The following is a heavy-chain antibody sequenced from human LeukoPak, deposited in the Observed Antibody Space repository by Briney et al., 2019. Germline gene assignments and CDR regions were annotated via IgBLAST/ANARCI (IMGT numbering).Heavy chain of an antibody. D-gene: IGHD3-3*01. V-gene: IGHV3-11*01. J-gene: IGHJ6*02. CDR1: GFTFSDYY. CDR2: ISSSGSTI. CDR3: AGGRYDFWSGMGVKYYYYGMDV. Sequence: GGSLRLSCAASGFTFSDYYMSWIRQAPGKGLEWVPYISSSGSTIYYADSVKGRFTISRDNAKNSLYLQMNSLRAEDTAVYYCAGGRYDFWSGMGVKYYYYGMDVWGQGTTVTVSS.